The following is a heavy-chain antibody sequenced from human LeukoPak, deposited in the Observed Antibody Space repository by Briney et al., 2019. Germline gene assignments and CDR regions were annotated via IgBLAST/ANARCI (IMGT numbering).Heavy chain of an antibody. CDR3: ARLWGPFGGNSETDAFDI. Sequence: PSETLSLTCTVSGGSISSYYWSWLRQPPGKGLEWLWYIYYSGDTNYNPSLKSRVTISVDTSKNQFSLKLSSVTAADTAVYYCARLWGPFGGNSETDAFDIWGQGTMVTVSS. CDR2: IYYSGDT. V-gene: IGHV4-59*08. CDR1: GGSISSYY. D-gene: IGHD4-23*01. J-gene: IGHJ3*02.